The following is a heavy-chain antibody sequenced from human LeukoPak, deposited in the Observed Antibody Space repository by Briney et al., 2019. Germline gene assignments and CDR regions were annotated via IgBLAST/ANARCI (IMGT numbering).Heavy chain of an antibody. J-gene: IGHJ5*02. Sequence: EGSLRLSCAASGFTFSNYWMIWVRQAPGKGLEWVANIKQDGSEKRYADSVRGRFSISRDNAQTSLYLQMNSLRAEDTAVYYCARASDPWLQLTWGQGTLVTVSS. D-gene: IGHD5-24*01. CDR3: ARASDPWLQLT. CDR1: GFTFSNYW. V-gene: IGHV3-7*05. CDR2: IKQDGSEK.